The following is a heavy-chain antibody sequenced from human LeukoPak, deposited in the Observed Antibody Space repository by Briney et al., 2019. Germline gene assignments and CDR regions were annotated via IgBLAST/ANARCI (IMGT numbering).Heavy chain of an antibody. Sequence: PSETLSLTCTVSGYSISSDYYWGWIRQPPGKGLEWIGNIFHNGNTYYNPSLKSRVTMSIDTSKKQFSLKLSSVTAADTAVYYCARTVEMATIGDVWGKGTTVTVSS. CDR3: ARTVEMATIGDV. CDR2: IFHNGNT. D-gene: IGHD5-24*01. V-gene: IGHV4-38-2*02. J-gene: IGHJ6*04. CDR1: GYSISSDYY.